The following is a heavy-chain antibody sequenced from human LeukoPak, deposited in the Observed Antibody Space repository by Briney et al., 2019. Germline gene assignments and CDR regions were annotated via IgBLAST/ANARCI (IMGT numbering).Heavy chain of an antibody. CDR3: ARVNYYGSGSYYRYNWFDP. CDR2: IYSGGST. J-gene: IGHJ5*02. V-gene: IGHV3-66*01. Sequence: GGSLRLSCAASGFTVSSNYVSWVRRAPGKGLEWVSVIYSGGSTYYADSVKGRFTISRDNSKNTLYLQMNSLRAEDTAVYYCARVNYYGSGSYYRYNWFDPWGQGTLVTVSS. D-gene: IGHD3-10*01. CDR1: GFTVSSNY.